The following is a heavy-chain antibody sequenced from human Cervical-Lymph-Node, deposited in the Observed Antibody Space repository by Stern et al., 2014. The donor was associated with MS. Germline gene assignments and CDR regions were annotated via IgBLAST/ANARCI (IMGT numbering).Heavy chain of an antibody. V-gene: IGHV4-59*13. D-gene: IGHD6-6*01. CDR1: GGSISTYY. CDR3: ARGSAPRPGY. Sequence: QVQLQESGPGLVKPSETLSLTCLVSGGSISTYYWSWVRQPPRKGLEWIAYMSYSGSANYNPSLKSRVTISIDTSKSQFSLKLSSVTAADTAVYYCARGSAPRPGYWGQGTLVTVSS. J-gene: IGHJ4*02. CDR2: MSYSGSA.